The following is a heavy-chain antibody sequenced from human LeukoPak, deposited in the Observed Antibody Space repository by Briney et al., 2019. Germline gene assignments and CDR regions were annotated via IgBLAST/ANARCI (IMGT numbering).Heavy chain of an antibody. CDR2: ISSSGSTI. CDR3: ASMKAGAKYSTRWYYFDY. J-gene: IGHJ4*02. D-gene: IGHD6-13*01. CDR1: GFTFSDYY. Sequence: SGGSLRLSCAASGFTFSDYYMSWIRQAPGKGLEWVSYISSSGSTIYYADSVKGRFTISRDNAKNSLYLQMNSLRAEDTAVYYCASMKAGAKYSTRWYYFDYWGQGTLVTVSS. V-gene: IGHV3-11*01.